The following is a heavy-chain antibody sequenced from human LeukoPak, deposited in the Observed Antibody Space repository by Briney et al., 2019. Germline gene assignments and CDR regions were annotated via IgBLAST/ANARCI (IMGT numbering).Heavy chain of an antibody. Sequence: SETPSLTCAVYGGSFSGYYWSWIRQPPGKGLEWIGEINHSGSTNYSPSLKSRVTISADTSKNQFSLKLSSVTAADTAVYHCARGRGLVDYWGQGTLVTVSS. CDR1: GGSFSGYY. CDR2: INHSGST. D-gene: IGHD3/OR15-3a*01. V-gene: IGHV4-34*01. J-gene: IGHJ4*02. CDR3: ARGRGLVDY.